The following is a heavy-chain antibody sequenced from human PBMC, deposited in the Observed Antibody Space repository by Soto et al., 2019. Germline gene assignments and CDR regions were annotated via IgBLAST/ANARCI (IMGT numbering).Heavy chain of an antibody. J-gene: IGHJ4*02. CDR1: GFTFSSYG. CDR3: AKDFSPLLRLGELSFDY. D-gene: IGHD3-16*02. V-gene: IGHV3-30*18. CDR2: ISYDGSNK. Sequence: GGSLRLSCAASGFTFSSYGMHWVRQAPGKGLEWVAVISYDGSNKYYADSVKGRFTISRDNSKNTLYLQMNSLRAEDTAVYYCAKDFSPLLRLGELSFDYWGQGALVTVSS.